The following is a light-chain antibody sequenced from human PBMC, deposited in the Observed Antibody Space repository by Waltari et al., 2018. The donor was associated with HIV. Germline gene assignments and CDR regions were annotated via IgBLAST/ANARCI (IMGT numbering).Light chain of an antibody. J-gene: IGLJ1*01. Sequence: QSVLTQPPSVSAAPGQKVTIPCSGSTSHIGNNYVSWYQRLPGTAPKLLIYDNSERPSGIPDRFSGSKSGTSATLGITGLQTGDEADYYCGTWDSSLSAVVFGTGTKVTVL. CDR3: GTWDSSLSAVV. CDR2: DNS. V-gene: IGLV1-51*01. CDR1: TSHIGNNY.